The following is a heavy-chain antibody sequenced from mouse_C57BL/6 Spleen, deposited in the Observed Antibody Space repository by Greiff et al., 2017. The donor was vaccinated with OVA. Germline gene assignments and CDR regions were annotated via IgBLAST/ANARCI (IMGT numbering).Heavy chain of an antibody. Sequence: EMQRVEPGGGLVKPGGSLKLSCAASGFTFSDYGMHWVRQAPEKGLEWVAYISSGSSTIYYADTVKGRFTIARDKAKNTLFLQMTSLRSEDTDMYYCARRDYSNPYCFDYWGQGTTLTVSS. V-gene: IGHV5-17*01. CDR3: ARRDYSNPYCFDY. CDR1: GFTFSDYG. D-gene: IGHD2-5*01. J-gene: IGHJ2*01. CDR2: ISSGSSTI.